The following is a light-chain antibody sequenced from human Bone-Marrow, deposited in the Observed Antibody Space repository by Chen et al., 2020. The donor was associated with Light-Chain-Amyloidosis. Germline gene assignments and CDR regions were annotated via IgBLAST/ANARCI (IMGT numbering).Light chain of an antibody. CDR3: AAWDDGLNGVL. CDR2: FNS. CDR1: RSSIGTNT. V-gene: IGLV1-44*01. Sequence: QSVLTQPPSASGTPGQRVTISCSGSRSSIGTNTVNWYQQFPGTAPKLLIYFNSQRPSGVPDRFSGSKSGTSASLAISGLQSDDEADYFCAAWDDGLNGVLFGGGTNLTVL. J-gene: IGLJ2*01.